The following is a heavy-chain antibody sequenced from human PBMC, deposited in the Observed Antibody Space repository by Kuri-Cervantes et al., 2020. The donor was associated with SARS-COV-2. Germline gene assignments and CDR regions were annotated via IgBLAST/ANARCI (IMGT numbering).Heavy chain of an antibody. J-gene: IGHJ3*02. CDR3: AKEIRATTRFDAFDI. CDR2: ISGSGGST. CDR1: GFTFSTYA. D-gene: IGHD1-26*01. Sequence: GGSLRPSCAASGFTFSTYAMSWARQTPGKGLAWVSAISGSGGSTYYADSVKGRFTISRDNSKNTLYLQMNSLRAEDTAVYYCAKEIRATTRFDAFDIWGQGTMVTVSS. V-gene: IGHV3-23*01.